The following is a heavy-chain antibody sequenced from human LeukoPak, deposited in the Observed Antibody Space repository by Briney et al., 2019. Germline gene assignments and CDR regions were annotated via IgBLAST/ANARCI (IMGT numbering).Heavy chain of an antibody. Sequence: PGRSLRLSCVASGFTFTDHSMHWVRQPPGKGLEWVAVASSDEMTTFYGDSVKGRFTISRDNSKNTVYLQMNSLRAEDTAVYYCARDRMDTAMALPHYWGQGTLVTVSS. D-gene: IGHD5-18*01. V-gene: IGHV3-30*07. CDR3: ARDRMDTAMALPHY. CDR2: ASSDEMTT. CDR1: GFTFTDHS. J-gene: IGHJ4*02.